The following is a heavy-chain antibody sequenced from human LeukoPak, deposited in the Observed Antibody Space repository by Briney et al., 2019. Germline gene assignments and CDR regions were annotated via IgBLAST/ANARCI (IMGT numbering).Heavy chain of an antibody. V-gene: IGHV4-31*03. J-gene: IGHJ4*02. Sequence: SETLSLTCSVFGGSISSGSHFWSWIRQLPGKGLEWLGYVDYSGTIYYNSSLESRITLSVDTSNNQFSLDLRSMTAADTAVYYCARGRRARILYFDSWGQGALVAVSS. CDR2: VDYSGTI. CDR3: ARGRRARILYFDS. D-gene: IGHD6-6*01. CDR1: GGSISSGSHF.